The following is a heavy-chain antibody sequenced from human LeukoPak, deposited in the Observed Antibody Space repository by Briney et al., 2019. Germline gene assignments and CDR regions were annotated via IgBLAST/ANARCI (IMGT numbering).Heavy chain of an antibody. D-gene: IGHD4-17*01. CDR1: GFTFSSYW. V-gene: IGHV3-30*03. J-gene: IGHJ4*02. CDR3: ARADYGDCALDY. CDR2: ISYDGSNK. Sequence: GGSLRLSCAASGFTFSSYWMSWVRQAPGKGLEWVAVISYDGSNKYYADSVKGRFTISRDNSKNTLYLQMNSLRAEDTAVYYCARADYGDCALDYWGQGTLVTVSS.